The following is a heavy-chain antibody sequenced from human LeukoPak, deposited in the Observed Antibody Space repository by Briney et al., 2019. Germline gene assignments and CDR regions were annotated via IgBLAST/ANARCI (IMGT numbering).Heavy chain of an antibody. CDR3: ARDSDTAMGLFDY. V-gene: IGHV4-59*01. CDR1: GGSISSDY. D-gene: IGHD5-18*01. Sequence: SETLSLTCTVSGGSISSDYWSWIRQPPGKGLEWIGNIYYSGSTNYNPSLKSRVTISVDTSKNQFSLKLSSVTAADTAVYYCARDSDTAMGLFDYWGQGTLVTVSS. J-gene: IGHJ4*02. CDR2: IYYSGST.